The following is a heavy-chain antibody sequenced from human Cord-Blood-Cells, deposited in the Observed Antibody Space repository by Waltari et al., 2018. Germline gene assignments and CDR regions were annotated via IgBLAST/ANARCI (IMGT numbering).Heavy chain of an antibody. CDR3: ASYQGYSYGYYYYYGMDV. CDR1: GYTFTSYA. J-gene: IGHJ6*02. CDR2: INAGNGNT. V-gene: IGHV1-3*01. Sequence: QVQLVQSGAEVKKPGASVKVSCKASGYTFTSYAMHWVRQAPGPRLEWMGWINAGNGNTKYSQKFQGRVTITRDTSASTAYMELSSLRSEDTAVYYCASYQGYSYGYYYYYGMDVWGQGTTVTVSS. D-gene: IGHD5-18*01.